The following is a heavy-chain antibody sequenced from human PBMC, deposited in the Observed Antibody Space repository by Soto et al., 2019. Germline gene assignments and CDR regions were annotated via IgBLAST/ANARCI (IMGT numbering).Heavy chain of an antibody. CDR3: ARKNYGDYPIDY. CDR1: GFSLSTSGVG. J-gene: IGHJ4*02. CDR2: IYWDDSK. V-gene: IGHV2-5*02. D-gene: IGHD4-17*01. Sequence: QITLKESGPTLVKPTQTLTLTCTFSGFSLSTSGVGVGWIRQPPGKALEWLVVIYWDDSKNYSPSLKSRLTITKDTSKNKVVLTMTNMDPVDTATYYCARKNYGDYPIDYWGQGTLVTVSS.